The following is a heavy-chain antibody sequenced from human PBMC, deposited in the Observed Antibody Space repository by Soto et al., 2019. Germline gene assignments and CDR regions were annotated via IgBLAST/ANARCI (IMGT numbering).Heavy chain of an antibody. CDR1: GFTFSSYG. Sequence: QVQLVESGGGVVQPGRSLRLSCAASGFTFSSYGMHWVRQAPGKGLEWVAVISYDGSNKYYADSVKGRFTISRDNSKYTLYLQMNSLRAEDTAVYYCAKDRVHDSLYYYYGMDVWGQGTTVTVSS. D-gene: IGHD3-22*01. CDR2: ISYDGSNK. J-gene: IGHJ6*02. CDR3: AKDRVHDSLYYYYGMDV. V-gene: IGHV3-30*18.